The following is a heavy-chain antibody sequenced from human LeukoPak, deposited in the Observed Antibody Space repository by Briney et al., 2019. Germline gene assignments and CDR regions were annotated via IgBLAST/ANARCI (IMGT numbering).Heavy chain of an antibody. CDR3: ARDSNPYNWDGAWAFDI. CDR2: TIPIFGTA. J-gene: IGHJ3*02. CDR1: GGTFSSYA. Sequence: SVKVSCKASGGTFSSYAISWVRQAPGQGLEWMGRTIPIFGTANYAQKFQGRVTITTDESTSTAYMELSSLRSEDTAVYYCARDSNPYNWDGAWAFDIWGQGTMATVSS. D-gene: IGHD1-20*01. V-gene: IGHV1-69*05.